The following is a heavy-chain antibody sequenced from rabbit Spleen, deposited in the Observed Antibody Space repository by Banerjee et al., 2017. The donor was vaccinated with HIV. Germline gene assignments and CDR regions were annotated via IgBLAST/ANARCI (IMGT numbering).Heavy chain of an antibody. D-gene: IGHD8-1*01. CDR2: IDAGNSGST. CDR1: GFSFNSGYD. J-gene: IGHJ6*01. Sequence: QSLEESGGDLVKPGASLTLTCIASGFSFNSGYDMWWVRQAPGKGLEWIACIDAGNSGSTYSATWAKGRFTISKPSSTTVTLQMTSLTAADTATYFCARDSGTSFSSYGMDLWGPGTLVTVS. V-gene: IGHV1S40*01. CDR3: ARDSGTSFSSYGMDL.